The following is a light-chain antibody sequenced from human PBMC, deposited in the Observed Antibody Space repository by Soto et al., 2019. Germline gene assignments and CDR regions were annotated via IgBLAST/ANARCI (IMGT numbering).Light chain of an antibody. CDR3: KSYTGINNWV. J-gene: IGLJ3*02. Sequence: QSALTQPPSASGSPGQSVTISCTGTSSDVGGYNYVSWYQQHPGKAPKVMIYEVNKRPSGVPDRFSGSKSGNTASLTISGLQAEDEDDYYCKSYTGINNWVFGGGTKLTVL. V-gene: IGLV2-8*01. CDR2: EVN. CDR1: SSDVGGYNY.